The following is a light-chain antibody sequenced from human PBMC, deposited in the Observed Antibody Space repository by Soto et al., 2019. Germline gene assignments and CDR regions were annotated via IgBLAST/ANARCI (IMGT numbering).Light chain of an antibody. CDR3: QVWDTNSDYV. V-gene: IGLV3-21*02. CDR2: DDS. CDR1: NIGGKN. J-gene: IGLJ1*01. Sequence: SYELTQPPSVSVAPGQTATVSCGGNNIGGKNVHWYQQKPGQAPVLVVYDDSDRPSGIPERFSGSNSGNMATLTISRVEAGDEADYYCQVWDTNSDYVSGSGTKVTV.